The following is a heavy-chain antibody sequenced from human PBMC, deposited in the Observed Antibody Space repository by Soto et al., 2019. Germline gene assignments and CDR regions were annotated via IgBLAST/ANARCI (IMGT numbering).Heavy chain of an antibody. CDR2: IYHSGST. Sequence: PSETLSLTCAVSGYSISSGYYWGWIRQPPGKGLEWIGSIYHSGSTYYNPSLKSRVTISVDTSKNQFSLKLSSVTAADTAVYYSASGDLSPFDYWGQGTLVTVSS. D-gene: IGHD1-1*01. CDR3: ASGDLSPFDY. V-gene: IGHV4-38-2*01. J-gene: IGHJ4*02. CDR1: GYSISSGYY.